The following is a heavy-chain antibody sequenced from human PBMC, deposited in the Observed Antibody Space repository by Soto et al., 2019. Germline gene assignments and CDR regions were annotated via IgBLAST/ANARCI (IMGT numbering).Heavy chain of an antibody. CDR2: ISYDGSNK. Sequence: GGSLRLSCAASGFTFSSYGMHWVRQAPGKGLEWVAVISYDGSNKYYADSVKGRFIISRDNAQNSLFLQMNTLRPEDSAIYYCARVAYWGPGTQVTVSS. CDR1: GFTFSSYG. J-gene: IGHJ4*02. V-gene: IGHV3-30*03. CDR3: ARVAY.